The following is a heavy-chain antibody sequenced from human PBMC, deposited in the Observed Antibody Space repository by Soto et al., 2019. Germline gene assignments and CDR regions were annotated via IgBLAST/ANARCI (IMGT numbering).Heavy chain of an antibody. V-gene: IGHV3-30*18. CDR2: ISYDGSNK. Sequence: QVQLVESGGGVVQPGRSLRLSSAASGFTFSSYGMHWVRQAPGKGLEWVAVISYDGSNKYYADSVKGRFTISRDNSKNTLYLQMNSLRAEDTAVYYCAKAYYYYGMDVWGQGTTVTVSS. CDR1: GFTFSSYG. CDR3: AKAYYYYGMDV. J-gene: IGHJ6*02.